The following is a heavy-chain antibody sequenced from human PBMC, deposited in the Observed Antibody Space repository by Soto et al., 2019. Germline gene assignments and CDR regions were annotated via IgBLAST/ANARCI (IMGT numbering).Heavy chain of an antibody. J-gene: IGHJ4*01. Sequence: ASVTVSCNSTGYTFTRFGSSWARQAPGQRREWXGWXXAXXGXTXXXQXXXDRITMTTDPPTSTAYMQLRSLRSDDTAVYYCARLYSSGWPRSYSDYLGHGTL. D-gene: IGHD6-19*01. CDR3: ARLYSSGWPRSYSDY. V-gene: IGHV1-18*01. CDR2: XXAXXGXT. CDR1: GYTFTRFG.